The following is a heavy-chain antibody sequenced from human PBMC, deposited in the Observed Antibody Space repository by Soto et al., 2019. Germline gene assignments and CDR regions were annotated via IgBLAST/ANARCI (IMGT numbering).Heavy chain of an antibody. CDR3: ARGFITMIVGY. CDR2: INAGNGNT. Sequence: AAVKVSCKASGYTFTSYAMHWVLQAPGQRLEWMGWINAGNGNTKYSQKFQGRVTITRDTSASTAYMELSSLRSEDTAVYYCARGFITMIVGYWGQGTLVTVSS. J-gene: IGHJ4*02. V-gene: IGHV1-3*01. D-gene: IGHD3-22*01. CDR1: GYTFTSYA.